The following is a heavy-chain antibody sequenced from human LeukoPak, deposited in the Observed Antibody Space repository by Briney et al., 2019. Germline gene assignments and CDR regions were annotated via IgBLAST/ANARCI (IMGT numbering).Heavy chain of an antibody. CDR3: ARDGGAAVGDY. V-gene: IGHV1-69*13. D-gene: IGHD6-13*01. CDR1: GGTFSSYA. CDR2: IIPIFGTA. Sequence: ASVKVSCKASGGTFSSYAISWVRQAPGQGLEWMGGIIPIFGTANYAQKFQGRVTITADESTSTAYMELSSLRTEDTAVYYCARDGGAAVGDYWGQGTLVTVSS. J-gene: IGHJ4*02.